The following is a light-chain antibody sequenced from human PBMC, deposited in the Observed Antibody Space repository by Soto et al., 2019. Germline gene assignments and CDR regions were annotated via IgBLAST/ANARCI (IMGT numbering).Light chain of an antibody. CDR1: QDISNY. CDR2: DAS. CDR3: QQYNKWPRT. J-gene: IGKJ2*01. Sequence: DIQMTQSPSSLSASVGDRVTITCLASQDISNYLNWYQQKPGKAPKLLIYDASNLETGVPSRFSGSGSGTDFTFTISSLQSEDFAVYNCQQYNKWPRTFGQGTKVDIK. V-gene: IGKV1-33*01.